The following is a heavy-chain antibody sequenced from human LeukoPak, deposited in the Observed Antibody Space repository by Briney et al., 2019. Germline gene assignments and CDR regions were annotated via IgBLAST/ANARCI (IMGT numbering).Heavy chain of an antibody. CDR3: ARGDLTSIAARISFDY. CDR2: INPNSGGT. Sequence: ASVKVSCKASGYTFTGYYMHWVRQAPGQGLEWMGRINPNSGGTNYAQKFQGRVTMTRDTSISTAYMERSRLRSDDTAVYYCARGDLTSIAARISFDYWGQGTLVTVSS. D-gene: IGHD6-6*01. CDR1: GYTFTGYY. J-gene: IGHJ4*02. V-gene: IGHV1-2*06.